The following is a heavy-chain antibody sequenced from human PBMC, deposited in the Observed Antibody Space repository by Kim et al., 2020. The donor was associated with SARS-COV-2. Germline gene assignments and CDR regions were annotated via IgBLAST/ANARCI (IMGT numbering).Heavy chain of an antibody. CDR3: AKAQSFFMFKVEGESGGMDV. V-gene: IGHV3-30-3*01. CDR1: GFTFNNFA. CDR2: ISYDGSKK. D-gene: IGHD3-16*01. J-gene: IGHJ6*02. Sequence: GGSLRLSCAASGFTFNNFAMHWVRQAPGKGLEWVALISYDGSKKYYANSLKGRFTISRDNSKNTLYLQMNSLRPEDTAVYFCAKAQSFFMFKVEGESGGMDVWGQGTTVTVSS.